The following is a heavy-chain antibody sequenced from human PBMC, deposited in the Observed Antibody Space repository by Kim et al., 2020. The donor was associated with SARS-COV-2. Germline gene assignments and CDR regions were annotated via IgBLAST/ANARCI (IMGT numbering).Heavy chain of an antibody. Sequence: ASVKVSCKASGYTFTSYAMNWVRQAPGQGLEWMGWINTNTGNPTYAQGFTGRFVFSLDTSVSTAYLQISSLKAEDTAVYYCARGGYCSSTSCYFPRYYYYGMDVWGQGTTVTVSS. V-gene: IGHV7-4-1*02. J-gene: IGHJ6*02. CDR2: INTNTGNP. CDR1: GYTFTSYA. D-gene: IGHD2-2*01. CDR3: ARGGYCSSTSCYFPRYYYYGMDV.